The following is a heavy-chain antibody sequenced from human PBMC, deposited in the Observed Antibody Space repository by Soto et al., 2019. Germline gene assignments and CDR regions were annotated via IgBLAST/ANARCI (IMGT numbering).Heavy chain of an antibody. CDR2: IYYSGST. CDR1: GGSVSSGFYY. D-gene: IGHD3-16*01. CDR3: ASYEGNHHGMDV. Sequence: SETLSLTCTVSGGSVSSGFYYWYWIRQPPGKGLEWIAYIYYSGSTSYNPSLKSRVTISADTSRNQFSLQLSSVTAADTAIYYCASYEGNHHGMDVCGQGTTVTVSS. J-gene: IGHJ6*02. V-gene: IGHV4-61*01.